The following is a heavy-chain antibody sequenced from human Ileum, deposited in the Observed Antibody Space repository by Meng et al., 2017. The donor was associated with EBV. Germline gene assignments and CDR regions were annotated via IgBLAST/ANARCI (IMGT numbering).Heavy chain of an antibody. CDR1: GSSLAIRGVA. V-gene: IGHV2-5*02. CDR2: IYGDDDK. Sequence: HITLRGVCPALLKPSPPLPLACSFSGSSLAIRGVAVAWIRQPPGKALEWLALIYGDDDKRYSLSLRPRLIITKDTSRNQVVLTMTNMDPVDTGTYYCAHSLMSTTSLTRYFDSWGQGTLVTVSS. D-gene: IGHD1-1*01. J-gene: IGHJ4*02. CDR3: AHSLMSTTSLTRYFDS.